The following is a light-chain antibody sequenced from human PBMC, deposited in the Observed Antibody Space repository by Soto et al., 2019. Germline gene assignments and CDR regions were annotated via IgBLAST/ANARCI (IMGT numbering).Light chain of an antibody. J-gene: IGKJ5*01. CDR2: DAS. CDR1: QSVSSY. CDR3: QQRSN. Sequence: IVLTQSPGTLSLSPGETATLSCRASQSVSSYLAWYQQKPGQAPRLLIYDASNRATGIPARFSGSGSGTDFTLTISSLEPEDFAVYYCQQRSNFGQGTRLEIK. V-gene: IGKV3-11*01.